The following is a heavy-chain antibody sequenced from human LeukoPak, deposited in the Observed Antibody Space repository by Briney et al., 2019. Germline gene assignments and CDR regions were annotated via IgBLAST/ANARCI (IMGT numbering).Heavy chain of an antibody. CDR3: ARDGVASTDH. CDR2: IQSDGNIQ. V-gene: IGHV3-30*02. D-gene: IGHD5-12*01. CDR1: GFSFSYFG. J-gene: IGHJ5*02. Sequence: GGSLRLSCAASGFSFSYFGMYWVRQAPGKGLEWVAFIQSDGNIQYYEDSVKGRFTISRDNSRKTVDPQMSSLRLEDTAIYLCARDGVASTDHWGQGTLVTVSS.